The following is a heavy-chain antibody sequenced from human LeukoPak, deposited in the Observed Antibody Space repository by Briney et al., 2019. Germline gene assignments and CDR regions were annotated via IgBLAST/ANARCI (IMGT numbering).Heavy chain of an antibody. CDR1: GGTFSSYA. D-gene: IGHD2-2*01. J-gene: IGHJ6*02. Sequence: SVKVSCKASGGTFSSYAISWVRQAPGQGLEWMGRIIPIFGIANYAQKFQGRVTITADKSTSTDYMELSSLRSEDTAVYYCARGYCSSTSCYSSGMDVWGQGTTVTVSS. CDR3: ARGYCSSTSCYSSGMDV. CDR2: IIPIFGIA. V-gene: IGHV1-69*04.